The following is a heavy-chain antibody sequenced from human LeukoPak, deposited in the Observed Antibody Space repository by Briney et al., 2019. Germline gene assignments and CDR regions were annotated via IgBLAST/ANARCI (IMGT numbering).Heavy chain of an antibody. V-gene: IGHV3-30*04. CDR3: ARAFLVGATIDY. Sequence: GGSLRLSCAASGFTFSSYAMHWVRQAPGKGLEWVAVISYDGSNKYYADSVKGRFTISRDNSKNTLYLQMNSLRAEDKAWYYCARAFLVGATIDYWGQGTLVTVSS. CDR2: ISYDGSNK. CDR1: GFTFSSYA. J-gene: IGHJ4*02. D-gene: IGHD1-26*01.